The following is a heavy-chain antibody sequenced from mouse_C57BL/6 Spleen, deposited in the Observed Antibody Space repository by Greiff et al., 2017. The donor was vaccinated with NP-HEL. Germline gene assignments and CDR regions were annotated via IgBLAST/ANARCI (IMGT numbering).Heavy chain of an antibody. V-gene: IGHV2-5*01. CDR1: GFSLTSYG. CDR2: IWRGGST. CDR3: AKNNNYDGYPFAY. Sequence: VQLQQSGPGLAQPSQSLSITCTVSGFSLTSYGVHWVRQSPGKGLEWLGVIWRGGSTDYNAAFMSRLSITKDNSKSQVFFKMNSLQADDTAIYYCAKNNNYDGYPFAYWGQGTLVTVSA. D-gene: IGHD2-3*01. J-gene: IGHJ3*01.